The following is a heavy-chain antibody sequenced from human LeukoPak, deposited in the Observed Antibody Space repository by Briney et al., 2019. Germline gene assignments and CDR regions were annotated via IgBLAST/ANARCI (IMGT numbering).Heavy chain of an antibody. J-gene: IGHJ4*02. CDR2: IYYSGST. Sequence: SETLSLTCTVSGGSISSYYWSWIRQPPGKGLEWIGYIYYSGSTNYNPSLKSRVTISVDRSKNQFSLKLSSVTAADTAVYYCAREGGPGVDYWGQGTLVTVSS. CDR3: AREGGPGVDY. D-gene: IGHD2-15*01. V-gene: IGHV4-59*12. CDR1: GGSISSYY.